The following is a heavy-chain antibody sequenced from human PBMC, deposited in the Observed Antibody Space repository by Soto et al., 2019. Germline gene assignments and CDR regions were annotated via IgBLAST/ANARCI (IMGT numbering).Heavy chain of an antibody. CDR3: ARDAYYDSSGYPSPYWFDP. Sequence: PGGSLRLSCAASGFTFSSYAMHWVRQAPGKGLEWVAVISYDGSNKYYADSVKGRFTISRDNSKNTLYLQMNSLRAEDTAVYYCARDAYYDSSGYPSPYWFDPWGQGTLVTVSS. V-gene: IGHV3-30-3*01. CDR1: GFTFSSYA. J-gene: IGHJ5*02. D-gene: IGHD3-22*01. CDR2: ISYDGSNK.